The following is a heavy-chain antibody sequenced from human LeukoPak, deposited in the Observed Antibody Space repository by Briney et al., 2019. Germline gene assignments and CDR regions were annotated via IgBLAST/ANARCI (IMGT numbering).Heavy chain of an antibody. Sequence: PSETLSLTCAVSGDSMRGYYWSWIRQPPGEAQEWIGYVYYSGSTNYNPSLKSRVTMSVDTSKSQFSLMLTSVTAADTAVYYCARHLYYYDDIDLWGQGTLVTVSS. J-gene: IGHJ5*02. CDR2: VYYSGST. CDR3: ARHLYYYDDIDL. D-gene: IGHD3-22*01. CDR1: GDSMRGYY. V-gene: IGHV4-59*08.